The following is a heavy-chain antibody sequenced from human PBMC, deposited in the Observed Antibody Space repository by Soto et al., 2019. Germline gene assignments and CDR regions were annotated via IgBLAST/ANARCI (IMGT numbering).Heavy chain of an antibody. CDR2: IIDSGGGT. CDR1: GFTFSSYA. D-gene: IGHD1-26*01. J-gene: IGHJ4*01. V-gene: IGHV3-23*01. CDR3: EKAGATRHYFDY. Sequence: GWSLRLSCAASGFTFSSYAMSWVRHAPGKGLEWVSAIIDSGGGTYHADSVKGRFTISRDNSKNTLYLQMNSLRAEDTAVYYSEKAGATRHYFDYWRHRTLVTVSA.